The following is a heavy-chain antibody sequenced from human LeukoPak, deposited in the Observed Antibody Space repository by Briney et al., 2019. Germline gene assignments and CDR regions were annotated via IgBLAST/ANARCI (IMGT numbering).Heavy chain of an antibody. CDR2: IKQDGSEK. J-gene: IGHJ4*02. V-gene: IGHV3-7*01. CDR1: GFTFSAYG. Sequence: PGGSLRLSCAASGFTFSAYGMHWVRQAPGKGLEWVANIKQDGSEKYYVDSVKGRFTISRDNAKNSLYLQMNSLRAEDTAVYYCARERRGYCTNGVCSTFDYWGQGTLVTVSS. CDR3: ARERRGYCTNGVCSTFDY. D-gene: IGHD2-8*01.